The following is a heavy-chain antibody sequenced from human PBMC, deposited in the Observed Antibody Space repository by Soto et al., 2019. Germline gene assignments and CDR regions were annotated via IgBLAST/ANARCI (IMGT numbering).Heavy chain of an antibody. D-gene: IGHD5-12*01. CDR1: GYTFTGYY. J-gene: IGHJ6*02. V-gene: IGHV1-2*04. Sequence: GASVKVSCKASGYTFTGYYMHWVRQAPGQGLEWMGWINPNSGGTNYAQKFQGWVTMTRDTSISTAYMELSRLRSDDTAVYYCARGIVATILDYYYGMDVWGQGTTVTVSS. CDR3: ARGIVATILDYYYGMDV. CDR2: INPNSGGT.